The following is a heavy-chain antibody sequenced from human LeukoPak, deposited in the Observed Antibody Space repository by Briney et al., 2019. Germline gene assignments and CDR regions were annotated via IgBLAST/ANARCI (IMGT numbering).Heavy chain of an antibody. V-gene: IGHV3-23*01. CDR3: AKDSIVVITTPHAFDI. CDR2: ISGSGGST. Sequence: GGSLRLSCAASGFTFSNYAMSWVRQAPGQGLEWVSAISGSGGSTYYADSVKGRFTISRDNSKNTLYLQMNSLRAEDTAVYYCAKDSIVVITTPHAFDIWGQGTMVTVSS. D-gene: IGHD3-22*01. J-gene: IGHJ3*02. CDR1: GFTFSNYA.